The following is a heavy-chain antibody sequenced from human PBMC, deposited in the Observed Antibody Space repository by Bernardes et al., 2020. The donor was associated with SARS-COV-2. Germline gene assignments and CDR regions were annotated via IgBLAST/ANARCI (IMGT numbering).Heavy chain of an antibody. D-gene: IGHD3-10*01. Sequence: LYLTCTVPGASVNSGLNYWGWVRQAPGKGLEWIGNVYYTGDTKYNPSLKSRVTISIDTSQNQFSLSLTSVTAADTGVYYCARDQFKHFYPSGSPSVSEAFDIWGLGTLVTVSS. V-gene: IGHV4-61*01. CDR1: GASVNSGLNY. CDR2: VYYTGDT. J-gene: IGHJ3*02. CDR3: ARDQFKHFYPSGSPSVSEAFDI.